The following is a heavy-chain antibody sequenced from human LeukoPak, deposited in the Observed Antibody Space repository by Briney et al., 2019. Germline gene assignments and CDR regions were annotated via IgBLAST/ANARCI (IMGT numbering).Heavy chain of an antibody. D-gene: IGHD3-22*01. J-gene: IGHJ4*02. CDR2: IDYSGST. V-gene: IGHV4-59*01. Sequence: PSETLSLTCTVSGGSISSYYWTWIRQPPGKGLEWIGYIDYSGSTNYNPSLKSRVTMSVDTSKNKFSLKLDSVTAADTAVYYCARARHYDRSGYHRAFDYWGQGTLVTVSS. CDR3: ARARHYDRSGYHRAFDY. CDR1: GGSISSYY.